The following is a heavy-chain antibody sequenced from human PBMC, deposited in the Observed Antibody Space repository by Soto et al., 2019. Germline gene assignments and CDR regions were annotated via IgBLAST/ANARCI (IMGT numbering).Heavy chain of an antibody. CDR2: IYHSGTT. V-gene: IGHV4-30-4*01. D-gene: IGHD3-3*01. Sequence: SETLSLTCTVSGGSMSSGDYYWSWIRQPPGKGLEWIGYIYHSGTTYYSPSLKSRVAISIDTSKSQFSLKLSSVTAADTAVYYCARVVSLWSGYYQDYWGQGTRVTVSS. CDR3: ARVVSLWSGYYQDY. J-gene: IGHJ4*02. CDR1: GGSMSSGDYY.